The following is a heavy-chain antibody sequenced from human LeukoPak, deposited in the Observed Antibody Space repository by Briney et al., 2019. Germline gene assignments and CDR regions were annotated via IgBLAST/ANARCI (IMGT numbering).Heavy chain of an antibody. CDR1: GFTFSSYG. D-gene: IGHD3-22*01. J-gene: IGHJ4*02. Sequence: GGSLRLSRAASGFTFSSYGIHWVRQAPGKGLEWVAVISYDGSNKYNVDSVKGRFTISRDNSKSTLYLQMNSLRAEDTAVYYCARAPAHYYDSSDHYYVGESYFDYWGQGTLVTVSS. CDR2: ISYDGSNK. V-gene: IGHV3-30*03. CDR3: ARAPAHYYDSSDHYYVGESYFDY.